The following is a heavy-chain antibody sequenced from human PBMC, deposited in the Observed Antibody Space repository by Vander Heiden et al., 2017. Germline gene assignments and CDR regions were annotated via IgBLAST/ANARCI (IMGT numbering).Heavy chain of an antibody. V-gene: IGHV1-46*01. CDR3: ASSLIAAAGYV. D-gene: IGHD6-13*01. CDR2: IKPSGGST. Sequence: QVQLVQSGAEVKKPGASVKVSCKASGYTFTSYYMHWVRQAPGQGLEWMGIIKPSGGSTSYAQKFQGRVTMTRDTSTSTVYMELSSLRSEDTAVYYCASSLIAAAGYVWGQGTTVTVSS. J-gene: IGHJ6*02. CDR1: GYTFTSYY.